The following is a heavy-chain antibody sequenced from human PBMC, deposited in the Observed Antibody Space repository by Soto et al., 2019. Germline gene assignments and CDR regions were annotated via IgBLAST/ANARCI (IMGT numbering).Heavy chain of an antibody. D-gene: IGHD6-13*01. CDR3: ARRRPQIIAAADNWFDP. CDR1: GGSISSSSYY. V-gene: IGHV4-39*01. J-gene: IGHJ5*02. CDR2: IYYSGST. Sequence: SETLSLTCTVSGGSISSSSYYWGWIRQPPGKGLEWIGSIYYSGSTYYNPSLKSRVTISVDTSKNQFSLKLSSVTAADTAVYYCARRRPQIIAAADNWFDPWGQGTLVTVSS.